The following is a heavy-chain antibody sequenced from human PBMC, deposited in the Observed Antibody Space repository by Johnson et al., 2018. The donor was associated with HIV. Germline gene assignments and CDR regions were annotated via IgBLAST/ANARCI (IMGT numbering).Heavy chain of an antibody. D-gene: IGHD6-6*01. J-gene: IGHJ3*02. CDR3: ARGRSSSSTAAFDI. V-gene: IGHV3-NL1*01. CDR2: IYSGGST. CDR1: GFTFSSYA. Sequence: QVQLVESGGGLVQPGGSLRLSCAASGFTFSSYAMHWVRQAPGKGLEWVSVIYSGGSTYYADSVKGRFTISRDNSKNTLYLQMKSLRGEDTAVYSCARGRSSSSTAAFDIWGQGTMVTVSS.